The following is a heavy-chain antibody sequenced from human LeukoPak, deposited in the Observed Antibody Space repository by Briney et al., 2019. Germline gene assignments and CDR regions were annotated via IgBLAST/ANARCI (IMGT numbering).Heavy chain of an antibody. CDR3: ATYTAYRGDF. CDR1: GGSFSNYY. CDR2: IHTSGIT. D-gene: IGHD3-16*01. V-gene: IGHV4-4*07. J-gene: IGHJ4*02. Sequence: ASETLSLTCTVSGGSFSNYYWSWIRQPAGKGLEWIGHIHTSGITNFNPSLKSRATMSIDTSKNQFSLKLSSVTAAATAIYYCATYTAYRGDFWGQGTLVTVSS.